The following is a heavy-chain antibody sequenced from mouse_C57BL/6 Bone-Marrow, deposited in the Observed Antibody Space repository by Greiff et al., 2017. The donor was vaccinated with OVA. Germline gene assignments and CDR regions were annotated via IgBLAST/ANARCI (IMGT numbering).Heavy chain of an antibody. CDR2: INPSSGYT. V-gene: IGHV1-7*01. D-gene: IGHD2-4*01. CDR3: ANYDYDDYFDY. CDR1: GYTFTSYW. J-gene: IGHJ2*01. Sequence: VQLQQSGAELAKPGASVKLSCKASGYTFTSYWMHWVKQRPGQGLEWIGYINPSSGYTKYKQKFKDKATLTADKASSTAYMQLSSLTYEDSAVYYCANYDYDDYFDYWGQGTTLTVSS.